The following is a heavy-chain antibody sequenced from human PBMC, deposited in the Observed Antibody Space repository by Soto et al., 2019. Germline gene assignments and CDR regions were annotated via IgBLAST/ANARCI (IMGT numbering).Heavy chain of an antibody. V-gene: IGHV1-8*01. Sequence: QVQLVQSGAEVKKPGASVKVSCKASGYTFTSYDINWVRQATGQGLEWMGWMNPNSGNTGYAQKFQGRVTMTRNTSISTAYMELSSLRSEDTAVYYCARGMPDYSNRYYYYYYYMDVWGKGTTVTVSS. J-gene: IGHJ6*03. CDR3: ARGMPDYSNRYYYYYYYMDV. D-gene: IGHD4-4*01. CDR1: GYTFTSYD. CDR2: MNPNSGNT.